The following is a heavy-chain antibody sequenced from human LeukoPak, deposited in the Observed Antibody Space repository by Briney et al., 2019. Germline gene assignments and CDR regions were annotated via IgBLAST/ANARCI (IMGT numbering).Heavy chain of an antibody. CDR1: GFTVSSNY. D-gene: IGHD3-22*01. Sequence: GGSLRLSCAASGFTVSSNYMSWVRQALGKGLEWVSVIYSGGSTYYADSVKGRFTISRDNSKNTLYLQMNSLRAEDTAVYYCVREYDSSGYYYFDYWGQGTLVTVSS. CDR3: VREYDSSGYYYFDY. CDR2: IYSGGST. V-gene: IGHV3-66*01. J-gene: IGHJ4*02.